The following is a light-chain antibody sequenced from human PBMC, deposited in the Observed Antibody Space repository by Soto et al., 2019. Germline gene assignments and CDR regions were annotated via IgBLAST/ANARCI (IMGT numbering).Light chain of an antibody. CDR1: SSNNGSNT. CDR3: VAWDDSLNGYVV. V-gene: IGLV1-44*01. Sequence: QSVLTQPPSASGTPGQRVTISCSGSSSNNGSNTVNWYQQLPGTAPKLVIYSNNQRPSVVPDLFSGSKSGTSASLAISGLQSEDEADYYCVAWDDSLNGYVVFGGGTKVTVL. CDR2: SNN. J-gene: IGLJ2*01.